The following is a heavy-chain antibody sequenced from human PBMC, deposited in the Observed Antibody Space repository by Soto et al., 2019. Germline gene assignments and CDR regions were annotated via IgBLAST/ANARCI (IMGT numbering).Heavy chain of an antibody. J-gene: IGHJ5*02. D-gene: IGHD6-25*01. CDR2: IYFTGNT. V-gene: IGHV4-39*01. CDR3: AGQTFTIAAASYGRSNWFDP. CDR1: GGSITSSSHF. Sequence: SETLSLTCSASGGSITSSSHFWGWVRQPPGKGREWIGTIYFTGNTYYTPSLRSRLTMSIDTSKNEFSLRLNSVTAADTAVYYCAGQTFTIAAASYGRSNWFDPWGPGTLVTVSS.